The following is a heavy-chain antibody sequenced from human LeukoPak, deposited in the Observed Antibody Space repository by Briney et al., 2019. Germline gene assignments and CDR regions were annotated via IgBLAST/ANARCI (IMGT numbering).Heavy chain of an antibody. Sequence: GGSLRLSCAASGFTFSSYWMSWVRQAPGKGLEWVANIKQDGSEKYYVDSVKGRFTISGDNAKNSLYLQMNSLRAEDTAVYYCAREDIVATMTFDYWGQGTLVTVSS. D-gene: IGHD5-12*01. J-gene: IGHJ4*02. CDR1: GFTFSSYW. CDR2: IKQDGSEK. V-gene: IGHV3-7*01. CDR3: AREDIVATMTFDY.